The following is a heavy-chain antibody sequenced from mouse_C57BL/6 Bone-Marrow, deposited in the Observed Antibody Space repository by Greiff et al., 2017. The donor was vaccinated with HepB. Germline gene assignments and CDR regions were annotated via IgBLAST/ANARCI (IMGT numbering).Heavy chain of an antibody. V-gene: IGHV1-80*01. J-gene: IGHJ4*01. CDR3: ARGATVVPYYAMDY. CDR2: IYPGDGDT. D-gene: IGHD1-1*01. CDR1: GYAFSSYW. Sequence: VKLVESGAELVKPGASVKISCKASGYAFSSYWMNWVKQRPGKGLEWIGQIYPGDGDTNYNGKFKGKATLTADKSSSTAYMQLSSLTSEDSAVYFCARGATVVPYYAMDYWGQGTSVTVSS.